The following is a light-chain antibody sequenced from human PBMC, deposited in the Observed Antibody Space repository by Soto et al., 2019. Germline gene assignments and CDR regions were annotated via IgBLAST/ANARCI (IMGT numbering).Light chain of an antibody. CDR1: DSNIGSNS. CDR3: GSWDSSLSAYV. V-gene: IGLV1-51*01. CDR2: DDN. Sequence: QSVLTQPPSASGTAGQVVTISCSGGDSNIGSNSVSWYQQLPGTAPKLLIYDDNKRPSGIPDRFSGSKSGTSATLGITGFQTGDEADYYCGSWDSSLSAYVFGTGTKLTVL. J-gene: IGLJ1*01.